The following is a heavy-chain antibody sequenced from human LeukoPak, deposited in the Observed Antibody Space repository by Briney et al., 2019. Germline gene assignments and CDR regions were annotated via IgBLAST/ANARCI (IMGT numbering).Heavy chain of an antibody. D-gene: IGHD2-2*01. V-gene: IGHV3-20*04. Sequence: GGSLRLSCAASGFTFDDFGMSWVRQVPGKGLQWVSGINWSGDAAGYGDSVKGRFTISRDNANNSLYLQMNSLRFEDTALYYCARDLTTYGYCSTASCYSDAFDVWGHGTMVTVSS. CDR3: ARDLTTYGYCSTASCYSDAFDV. J-gene: IGHJ3*01. CDR1: GFTFDDFG. CDR2: INWSGDAA.